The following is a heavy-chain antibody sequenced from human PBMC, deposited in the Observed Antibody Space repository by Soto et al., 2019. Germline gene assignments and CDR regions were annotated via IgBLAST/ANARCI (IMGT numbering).Heavy chain of an antibody. J-gene: IGHJ4*02. CDR2: IIPIFGTA. V-gene: IGHV1-69*13. CDR1: GGTFSSYA. Sequence: SVKVSCKASGGTFSSYAISWVRQAPGQGLEWMGGIIPIFGTANYAQKFQGRVTITADESTSTAYMELSSLRSEDTAVYYCARGRRGYCSGGSCYSVYYFDYWGQGTLVTAPQ. D-gene: IGHD2-15*01. CDR3: ARGRRGYCSGGSCYSVYYFDY.